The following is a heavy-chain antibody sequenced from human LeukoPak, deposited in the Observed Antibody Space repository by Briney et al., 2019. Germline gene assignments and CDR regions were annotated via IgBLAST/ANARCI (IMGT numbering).Heavy chain of an antibody. CDR3: ATRGYCSGTSCYAPQP. CDR2: IKQDGSEK. Sequence: GGSLRLSCAASGFTFSRDWMSWVRQAPGKGLEWVANIKQDGSEKYYVDSVKGRFTISRDNAKNSLYLQMNSLRAEDTAVYYCATRGYCSGTSCYAPQPWGQGTLVTVSS. CDR1: GFTFSRDW. J-gene: IGHJ5*02. V-gene: IGHV3-7*02. D-gene: IGHD2-2*01.